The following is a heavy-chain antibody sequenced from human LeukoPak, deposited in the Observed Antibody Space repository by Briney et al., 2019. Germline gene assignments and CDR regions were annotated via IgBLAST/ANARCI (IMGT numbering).Heavy chain of an antibody. CDR1: GVSISSYY. Sequence: SETLSLTCSVSGVSISSYYWSWVRQAAGKGLERIGRIYISGTTNYNPSLNSRVTMSIDTSKNQFSLKLTSVTAADTSVYYCARTGGYDYHIDHWGQGTQVTVSS. V-gene: IGHV4-4*07. CDR3: ARTGGYDYHIDH. J-gene: IGHJ4*02. D-gene: IGHD5-12*01. CDR2: IYISGTT.